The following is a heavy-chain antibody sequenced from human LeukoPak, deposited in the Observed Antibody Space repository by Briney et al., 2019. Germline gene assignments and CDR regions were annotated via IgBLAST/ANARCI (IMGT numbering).Heavy chain of an antibody. CDR3: AREYYDFWSGPNWFDP. CDR2: IYTSGST. D-gene: IGHD3-3*01. CDR1: GGSISSGSYY. V-gene: IGHV4-61*02. Sequence: PSETLSLTCTVSGGSISSGSYYWSWIRQPAGKGLEWIGRIYTSGSTNYNPSLKSRVTISVATSKNQFSLKLSSVTAADTAVYYCAREYYDFWSGPNWFDPWGQGTLVTVSS. J-gene: IGHJ5*02.